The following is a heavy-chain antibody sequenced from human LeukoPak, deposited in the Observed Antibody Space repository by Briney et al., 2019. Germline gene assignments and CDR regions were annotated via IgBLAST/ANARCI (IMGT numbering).Heavy chain of an antibody. Sequence: PSETLSLTCTVSGGSISSYYWSWIRQPPGKGLEWIGYIYYSGSTNYNPSLKSRVTISVDTSKNQFSLKLSSVTAADTAVYYCARVGRWLQKDFDYWGQGTLVTVSS. CDR1: GGSISSYY. J-gene: IGHJ4*02. CDR3: ARVGRWLQKDFDY. D-gene: IGHD5-24*01. V-gene: IGHV4-59*01. CDR2: IYYSGST.